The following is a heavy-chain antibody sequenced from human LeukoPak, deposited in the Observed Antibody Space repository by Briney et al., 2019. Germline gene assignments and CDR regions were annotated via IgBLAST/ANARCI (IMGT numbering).Heavy chain of an antibody. D-gene: IGHD3-10*01. V-gene: IGHV4-39*01. J-gene: IGHJ4*02. CDR2: IYYSGST. CDR1: GGSISSSSYY. Sequence: TSETLSLTCTVSGGSISSSSYYWGWIHQPPGKGLEWIGSIYYSGSTYYNPSLKSRVTISVDTSKNQFSLKLSSVTAADTAVYYCARRPLGTMVRGVNAIDYWGQGTLVTVSS. CDR3: ARRPLGTMVRGVNAIDY.